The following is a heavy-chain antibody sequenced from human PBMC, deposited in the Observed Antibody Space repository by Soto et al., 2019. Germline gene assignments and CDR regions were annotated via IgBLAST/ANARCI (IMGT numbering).Heavy chain of an antibody. D-gene: IGHD6-6*01. V-gene: IGHV1-69*06. CDR1: GGTFSSYA. CDR3: ATRKQLVGYYYYGMDV. Sequence: SEQVSCKASGGTFSSYAISWVRQAPGHGLEWMGGILPLFGTANYAQKFQCTATITADNSTSTAYMELSSLRSENTAVYYCATRKQLVGYYYYGMDVWGQGTTVTVSS. CDR2: ILPLFGTA. J-gene: IGHJ6*02.